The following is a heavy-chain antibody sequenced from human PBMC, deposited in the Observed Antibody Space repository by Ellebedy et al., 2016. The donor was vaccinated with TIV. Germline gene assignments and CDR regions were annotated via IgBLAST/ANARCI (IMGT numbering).Heavy chain of an antibody. J-gene: IGHJ3*01. CDR3: ARDLGLIDAFDV. CDR1: GASITDYY. Sequence: SETLSLXXTVSGASITDYYWSWIRQAPGKGLEWIGFIYHSGNTNSNPSLKSRVTMSMDTSKNHFSLKLTSVTAADSAVYYCARDLGLIDAFDVWGQGTMVTVAS. CDR2: IYHSGNT. V-gene: IGHV4-59*01. D-gene: IGHD3-16*02.